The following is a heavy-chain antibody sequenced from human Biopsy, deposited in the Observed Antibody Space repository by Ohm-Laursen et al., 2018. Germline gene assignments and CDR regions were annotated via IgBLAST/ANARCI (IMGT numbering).Heavy chain of an antibody. CDR2: ISPKNGNT. CDR1: GYTFINNG. V-gene: IGHV1-18*01. D-gene: IGHD2-21*02. Sequence: ASVKVSCKASGYTFINNGISWVRQAPGQGLEWMGWISPKNGNTYFTQHFQDRITMTTDTSTTTAYMELKSLRSDDTAVYYCARVVSLCGGDCYSLDSWGQGTLVTVSS. CDR3: ARVVSLCGGDCYSLDS. J-gene: IGHJ5*01.